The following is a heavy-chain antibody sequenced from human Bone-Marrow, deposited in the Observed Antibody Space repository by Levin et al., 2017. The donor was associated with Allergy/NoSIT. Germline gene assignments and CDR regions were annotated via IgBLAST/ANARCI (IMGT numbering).Heavy chain of an antibody. CDR2: INPSGGST. V-gene: IGHV1-46*01. CDR1: GYTFTSYY. J-gene: IGHJ6*03. Sequence: VASVKVSCKASGYTFTSYYMHWVRQAPGQGLEWMGIINPSGGSTSYAQKFQGRVTMTRDTSTSTVYMELSSLRSEDTAVYYCARDRPYYGSPAGPRYYMDVWGKGTTVTVSS. CDR3: ARDRPYYGSPAGPRYYMDV. D-gene: IGHD3-10*01.